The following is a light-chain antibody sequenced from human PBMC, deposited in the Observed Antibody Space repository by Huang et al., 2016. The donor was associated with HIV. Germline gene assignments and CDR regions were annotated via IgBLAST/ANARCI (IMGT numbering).Light chain of an antibody. J-gene: IGKJ2*01. Sequence: DIQMTQSPSSLSASVGDRVTITCQASQDISNYLNWFQQKPGKAPKLLIWDASNFETGGPLRFSGSGSGTDVTFTISSLQPEDIATYYCQQYDNLPYTFGQGTKLEIK. CDR3: QQYDNLPYT. CDR1: QDISNY. V-gene: IGKV1-33*01. CDR2: DAS.